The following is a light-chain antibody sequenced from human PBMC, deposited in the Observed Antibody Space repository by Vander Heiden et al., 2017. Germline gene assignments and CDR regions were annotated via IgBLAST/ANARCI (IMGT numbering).Light chain of an antibody. CDR1: SSNIGAGYD. CDR2: SNN. J-gene: IGLJ2*01. V-gene: IGLV1-40*01. CDR3: QSYNSSLSGVV. Sequence: QSVLTQPPSVSGAPGQRVTISCTGSSSNIGAGYDVNCYQQFPGTAPKLLIYSNNNRPSGVPNRFSGSKSGTSASLAITGLQAEDEADYYCQSYNSSLSGVVFGGGTKLTVL.